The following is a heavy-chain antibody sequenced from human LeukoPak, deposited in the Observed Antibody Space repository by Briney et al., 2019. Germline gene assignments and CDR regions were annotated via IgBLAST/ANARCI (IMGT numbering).Heavy chain of an antibody. CDR3: ARLNGSGSYYYYYYYMDV. V-gene: IGHV4-39*07. D-gene: IGHD3-10*01. J-gene: IGHJ6*03. CDR2: IYYSGST. CDR1: GGSISSSSYY. Sequence: SETLSLTCTVSGGSISSSSYYWGWIRQPPGKGLEWIGSIYYSGSTYYNPSLMSRVTISVDTSKNQFSLKLSSVTAADTAVYYCARLNGSGSYYYYYYYMDVWGKGTTVTVSS.